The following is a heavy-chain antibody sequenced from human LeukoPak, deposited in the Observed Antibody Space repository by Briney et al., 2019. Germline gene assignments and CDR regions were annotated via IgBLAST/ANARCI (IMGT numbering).Heavy chain of an antibody. V-gene: IGHV3-49*03. CDR3: TKNSGSYNAPDY. J-gene: IGHJ4*02. CDR2: IRSKAYGGTT. D-gene: IGHD1-26*01. Sequence: GGSLRLSCTASGFTFGDYAMSWFRQAPGKGLEWVGFIRSKAYGGTTEYAASVKGRFTISRDDSKSVAYLQMNSLKTEDTAVYYCTKNSGSYNAPDYWGQGTLVTVSS. CDR1: GFTFGDYA.